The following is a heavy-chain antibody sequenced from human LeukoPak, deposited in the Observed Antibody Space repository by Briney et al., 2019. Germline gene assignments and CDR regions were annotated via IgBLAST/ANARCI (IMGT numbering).Heavy chain of an antibody. CDR3: AREIFNGFDI. CDR1: GFTFRSYA. J-gene: IGHJ3*02. CDR2: TSYDGSNK. V-gene: IGHV3-30-3*01. Sequence: GRSLGLSCAASGFTFRSYAMHWVRQAPGKGLEWVAVTSYDGSNKDYADSVKGRFTISRDNSKNTLFLQMNSLRAEDTAVYYCAREIFNGFDIWGQGTMVTVSS.